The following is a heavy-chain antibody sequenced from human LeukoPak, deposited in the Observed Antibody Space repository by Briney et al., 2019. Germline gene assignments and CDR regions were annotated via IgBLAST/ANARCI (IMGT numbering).Heavy chain of an antibody. CDR1: GGSFSGYY. Sequence: SETLSLTCAVYGGSFSGYYWSWIRQPPGKGLEWIGEINHSGSTNYNPSLKSRVTISVDTSKNQFSLKLSSATAADTAVYYCARATVVPAARGAFDIWGQGTMVTVSS. CDR3: ARATVVPAARGAFDI. CDR2: INHSGST. J-gene: IGHJ3*02. D-gene: IGHD2-2*01. V-gene: IGHV4-34*01.